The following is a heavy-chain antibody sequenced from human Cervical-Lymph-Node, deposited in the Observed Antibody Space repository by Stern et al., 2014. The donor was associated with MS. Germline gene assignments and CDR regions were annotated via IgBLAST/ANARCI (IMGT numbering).Heavy chain of an antibody. D-gene: IGHD1-14*01. CDR1: GFALTSAG. J-gene: IGHJ5*02. CDR3: ARHSIKGCNCFDA. CDR2: ISAYNVNT. V-gene: IGHV1-18*01. Sequence: QDQLVQSGAELKQPGDSVKVSCKASGFALTSAGISWVRQAPGQGLEWMGWISAYNVNTNYAHRFQDRVNMTTDTSTSTAYMELRSLRSDDTAVYYCARHSIKGCNCFDAWGQGTLVTVSS.